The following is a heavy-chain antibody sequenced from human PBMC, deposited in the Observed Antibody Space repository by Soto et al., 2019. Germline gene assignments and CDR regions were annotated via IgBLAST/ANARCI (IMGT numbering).Heavy chain of an antibody. V-gene: IGHV3-23*01. Sequence: EVQLLESGGGLVQPGESLRLSCVASGFTFSGNAMTWVRQAPGKGLHWVSGISAGGTTYYADSAKGRFTISRDNSKNTLHLQMNSLRADDTAVYYCAKDPLTRGWFDPWGQGTLVTVSS. J-gene: IGHJ5*02. CDR1: GFTFSGNA. CDR3: AKDPLTRGWFDP. CDR2: ISAGGTT.